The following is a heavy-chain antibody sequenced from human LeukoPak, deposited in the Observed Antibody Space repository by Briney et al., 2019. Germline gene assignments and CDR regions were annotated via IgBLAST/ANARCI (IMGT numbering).Heavy chain of an antibody. Sequence: GGSLRLSCAASGFTFSSYAMHWVRQAPGKGLEWVAVISYDGSNKYYADSVKGRYTISRDNSKNTLYLQMNSLRAEDTAVYYCARGGQQLVPNDYWGQGTLVTVSS. D-gene: IGHD6-13*01. CDR3: ARGGQQLVPNDY. CDR2: ISYDGSNK. V-gene: IGHV3-30-3*01. CDR1: GFTFSSYA. J-gene: IGHJ4*02.